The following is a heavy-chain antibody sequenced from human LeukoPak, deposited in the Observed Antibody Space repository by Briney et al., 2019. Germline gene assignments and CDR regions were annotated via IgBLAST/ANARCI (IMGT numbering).Heavy chain of an antibody. CDR2: IIPIFGTA. CDR3: ARDGRAGYSPFDY. CDR1: GGTFSSYA. D-gene: IGHD5-24*01. Sequence: SVKVSCKASGGTFSSYAISWVRQAPGQGLEWMGRIIPIFGTANYAQKFQGRVTITTDESTSTAYMELSSLRSEDTAVYYCARDGRAGYSPFDYWGQGTLVTVSS. V-gene: IGHV1-69*05. J-gene: IGHJ4*02.